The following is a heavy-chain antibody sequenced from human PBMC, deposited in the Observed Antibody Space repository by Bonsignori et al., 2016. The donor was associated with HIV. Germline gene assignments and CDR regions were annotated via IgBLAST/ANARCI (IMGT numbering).Heavy chain of an antibody. CDR2: LYYSGST. CDR3: ASNKHY. Sequence: RQAPGKGLEWIGSLYYSGSTYYNPSLKSRVTISVDTSKNQFSLKLSSVTAADTAVYYCASNKHYWGQGTLVTVSS. V-gene: IGHV4-39*07. J-gene: IGHJ4*02.